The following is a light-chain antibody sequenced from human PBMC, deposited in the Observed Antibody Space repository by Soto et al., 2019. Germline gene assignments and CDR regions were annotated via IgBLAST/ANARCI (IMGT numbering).Light chain of an antibody. V-gene: IGKV3-20*01. Sequence: PGERATLSCRASQSVSGSYSAWYQQKPGQAPRLLIYDACSRATGIPDRFSGSGSGTDFTLTISRLEPEDFAVYYCQQYGSSPRTFGQGTKVDIK. CDR2: DAC. J-gene: IGKJ1*01. CDR3: QQYGSSPRT. CDR1: QSVSGSY.